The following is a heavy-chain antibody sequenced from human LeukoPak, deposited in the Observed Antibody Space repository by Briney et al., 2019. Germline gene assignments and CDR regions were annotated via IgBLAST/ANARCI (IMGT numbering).Heavy chain of an antibody. CDR2: IYYSGST. Sequence: TSETLSLTCAVYGGSFSGYYWSWIRQPPGKGLEWIGYIYYSGSTNYNPSLKSRVTISVDTSKNQFSLKLSSVTAADTAVYYCARRAGYYDILTGSGRYGMDVWGQGTTVTVSS. J-gene: IGHJ6*02. CDR3: ARRAGYYDILTGSGRYGMDV. D-gene: IGHD3-9*01. CDR1: GGSFSGYY. V-gene: IGHV4-59*08.